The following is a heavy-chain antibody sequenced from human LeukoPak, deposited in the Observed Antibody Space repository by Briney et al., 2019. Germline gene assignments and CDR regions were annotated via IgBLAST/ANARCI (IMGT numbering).Heavy chain of an antibody. D-gene: IGHD2-2*01. J-gene: IGHJ5*02. V-gene: IGHV3-23*01. CDR2: ISGSDGST. CDR1: GLTFSNYA. CDR3: SRGSAIVIIPAAFSWFDP. Sequence: GGSLRLSCSASGLTFSNYAMTCGRQAPGKRLEWGSAISGSDGSTYYADPVKGRFSISRDNSKNTLYLQMNTLRAEDSAVDYCSRGSAIVIIPAAFSWFDPWGQGTQVTVSS.